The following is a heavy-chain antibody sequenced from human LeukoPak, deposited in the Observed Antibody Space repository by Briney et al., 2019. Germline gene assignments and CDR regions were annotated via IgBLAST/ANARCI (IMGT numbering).Heavy chain of an antibody. CDR1: GGTFSSYA. CDR2: IIPILGIA. D-gene: IGHD2-8*01. J-gene: IGHJ5*02. CDR3: ASSSSVLMVYANWFDP. Sequence: SVKVSCKASGGTFSSYAISWVRQAPGQGLEWMGRIIPILGIANYAQKFQGRVTITADKSTSTAYMELSSLRSEDTVVYYCASSSSVLMVYANWFDPWGQGTLVTVSS. V-gene: IGHV1-69*04.